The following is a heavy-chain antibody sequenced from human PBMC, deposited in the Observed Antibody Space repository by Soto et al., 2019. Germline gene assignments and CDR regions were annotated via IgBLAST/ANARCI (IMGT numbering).Heavy chain of an antibody. CDR2: MNPNNGNT. D-gene: IGHD2-15*01. J-gene: IGHJ4*02. Sequence: GASVKVSCKASGYTFTSHDINWVRQATGQGLEWMGWMNPNNGNTGYAQKFQGRVSMTRNTSISTAYMELSSLRSEDTAVYYCARAYCSGGSCYSGFWGQGTLVTVSS. CDR3: ARAYCSGGSCYSGF. CDR1: GYTFTSHD. V-gene: IGHV1-8*01.